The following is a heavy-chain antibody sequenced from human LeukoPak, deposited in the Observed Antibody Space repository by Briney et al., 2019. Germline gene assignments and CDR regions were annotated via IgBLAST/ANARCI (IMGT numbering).Heavy chain of an antibody. CDR2: MNPNSGNT. CDR3: ARGGAAATGVDY. J-gene: IGHJ4*02. Sequence: ASVKVSCKASGYTFTSYDINWVRQATGQGLEWMGWMNPNSGNTGYAQKFQGRVTMTRNTSISTAYVELSSMRSEDTAVYYCARGGAAATGVDYWGQGTLVTVSS. V-gene: IGHV1-8*01. CDR1: GYTFTSYD. D-gene: IGHD2-15*01.